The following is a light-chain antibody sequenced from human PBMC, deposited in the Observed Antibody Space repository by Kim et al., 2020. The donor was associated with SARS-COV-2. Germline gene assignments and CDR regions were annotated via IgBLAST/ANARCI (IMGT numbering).Light chain of an antibody. CDR3: QQYNNWPPGT. CDR1: QSVGSR. J-gene: IGKJ2*02. CDR2: GAS. Sequence: VSPGKSATLSCRASQSVGSRLAWYQQKPGQSPRLLIYGASARATGIPARFSGSGSGTDFSLTISSLQSEDFAVYYCQQYNNWPPGTFGQGTKLEI. V-gene: IGKV3-15*01.